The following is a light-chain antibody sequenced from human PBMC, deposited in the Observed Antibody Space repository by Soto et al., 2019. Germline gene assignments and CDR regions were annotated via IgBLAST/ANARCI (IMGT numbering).Light chain of an antibody. V-gene: IGKV3-20*01. CDR3: QQYGSSGT. J-gene: IGKJ1*01. CDR2: GAS. CDR1: QSVSNNY. Sequence: EIVLTQSPGTLSLSPGERATLSCRASQSVSNNYLAWYQQKPGQAPRLLIYGASNRATGIPDRFSGSGSGTSFALNISPLAREEFAVYYWQQYGSSGTLGQGTKVDIK.